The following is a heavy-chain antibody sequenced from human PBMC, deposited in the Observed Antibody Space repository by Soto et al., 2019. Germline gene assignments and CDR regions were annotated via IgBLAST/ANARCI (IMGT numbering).Heavy chain of an antibody. CDR1: GFTFRGDA. Sequence: VGSLRLSCAASGFTFRGDAMSWVRQAPGKGLEWVSSISGSGEMTHYAESVKGRFTISRDNSKNTLYLQMESLRAEDTALYYCARSEMTYNWNDWGQGTLVTVSS. CDR2: ISGSGEMT. J-gene: IGHJ4*02. V-gene: IGHV3-23*01. D-gene: IGHD1-1*01. CDR3: ARSEMTYNWND.